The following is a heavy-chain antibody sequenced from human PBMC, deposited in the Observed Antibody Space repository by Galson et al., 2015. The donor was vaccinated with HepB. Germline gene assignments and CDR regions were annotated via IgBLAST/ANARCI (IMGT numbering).Heavy chain of an antibody. CDR3: AKVTYDDYEDYYYMDV. CDR1: GFTFSSYA. V-gene: IGHV3-23*01. CDR2: ISGSGGST. D-gene: IGHD4-17*01. J-gene: IGHJ6*03. Sequence: SLRLSCAASGFTFSSYAMSWVRQAPGKGLEWVSAISGSGGSTYYADSVKGRFTISRDNSKNTLYLQMNSLRAEDTAVYYCAKVTYDDYEDYYYMDVWGKGTTVTVSS.